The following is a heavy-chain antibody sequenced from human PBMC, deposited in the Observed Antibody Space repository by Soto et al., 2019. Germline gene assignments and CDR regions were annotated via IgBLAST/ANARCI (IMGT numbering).Heavy chain of an antibody. CDR2: IYPGDSDT. CDR1: GYSFTSYW. Sequence: PGESLKISCKGSGYSFTSYWIGWVRQMPGKGLEWMGIIYPGDSDTRYSPSFQGQVTISADKSISTAYLQWSSLKASDTAMYYCAYSLDRWSGCVYYYCMDVWGKGTTVTVSS. V-gene: IGHV5-51*01. J-gene: IGHJ6*04. CDR3: AYSLDRWSGCVYYYCMDV. D-gene: IGHD2-2*03.